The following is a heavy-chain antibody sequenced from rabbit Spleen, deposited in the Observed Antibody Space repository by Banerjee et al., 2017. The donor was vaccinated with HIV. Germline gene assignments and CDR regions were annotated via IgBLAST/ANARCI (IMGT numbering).Heavy chain of an antibody. D-gene: IGHD1-1*01. J-gene: IGHJ4*01. CDR1: GLDFSSNYW. CDR2: IDVTKSGST. V-gene: IGHV1S45*01. Sequence: QEQLEESGGDLVQPGASLTLSCKASGLDFSSNYWICWVRQAPGKGLEWIACIDVTKSGSTYYASWAKGRITISKTSSTTVTLQMTSLTAADTATYFCARDLVAVIGWNFNLWGPGTLVTVS. CDR3: ARDLVAVIGWNFNL.